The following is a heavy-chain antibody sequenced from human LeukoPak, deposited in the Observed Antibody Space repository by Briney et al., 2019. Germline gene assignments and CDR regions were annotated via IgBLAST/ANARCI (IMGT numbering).Heavy chain of an antibody. J-gene: IGHJ3*02. D-gene: IGHD3-10*01. CDR2: IYYSGST. Sequence: ASETLSLTCTVSGGSISSYYWSWIRQPPGKGLEWIGYIYYSGSTNYNPSLKSRVTISVDTSKNQFSLKLSSVTAADTAVYYCARHLGGDHGAFDIWGQGTMVTVSS. CDR1: GGSISSYY. CDR3: ARHLGGDHGAFDI. V-gene: IGHV4-59*08.